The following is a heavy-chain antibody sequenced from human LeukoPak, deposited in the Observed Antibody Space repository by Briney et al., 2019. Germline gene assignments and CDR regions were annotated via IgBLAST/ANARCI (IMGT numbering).Heavy chain of an antibody. CDR3: AKVGPMTSVTRVFRSRTYYYYYMDV. V-gene: IGHV3-23*01. J-gene: IGHJ6*03. CDR2: ISGSGGST. Sequence: GGSLRLSCAASGFTFSSYGMSWVRQAPGRGLEWVSAISGSGGSTYYADSVKGRFTISRDNSKNTLYLQMNSLRAEDTAVYYCAKVGPMTSVTRVFRSRTYYYYYMDVWGKGTTVTVSS. CDR1: GFTFSSYG. D-gene: IGHD4-17*01.